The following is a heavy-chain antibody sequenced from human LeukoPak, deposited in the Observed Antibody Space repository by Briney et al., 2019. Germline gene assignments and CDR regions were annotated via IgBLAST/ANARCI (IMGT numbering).Heavy chain of an antibody. Sequence: ASVKVSCKASGYTFTSHDINWVRQATGQGLEWMGWMNPNSGNTGYAQKFQGRVTMTRDTSINTAYLELYSLRSEDTAVYYCARSVIGWYDNWFDPWGQGTLVTVSS. CDR2: MNPNSGNT. D-gene: IGHD6-19*01. CDR1: GYTFTSHD. J-gene: IGHJ5*02. V-gene: IGHV1-8*01. CDR3: ARSVIGWYDNWFDP.